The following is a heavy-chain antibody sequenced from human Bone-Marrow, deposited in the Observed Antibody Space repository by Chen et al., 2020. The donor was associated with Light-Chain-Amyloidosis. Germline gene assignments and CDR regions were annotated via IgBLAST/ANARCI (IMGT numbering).Heavy chain of an antibody. J-gene: IGHJ4*02. D-gene: IGHD2-21*02. CDR3: ARVQTVTALNY. Sequence: GKGLEWIGYIFYSGSTTYNPSLKSRVTMSVDTSTNQFSLKLTSLTTADTAVYYCARVQTVTALNYWGQGTMVTVSS. CDR2: IFYSGST. V-gene: IGHV4-59*13.